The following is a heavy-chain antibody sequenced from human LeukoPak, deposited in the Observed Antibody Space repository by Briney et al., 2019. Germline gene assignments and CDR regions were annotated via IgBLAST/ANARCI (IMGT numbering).Heavy chain of an antibody. CDR1: GGTFSIYA. Sequence: SVEVSCTASGGTFSIYAISWVRQAPGQGLEWMGGIIPIFGTANYAQKFQGRVTITADESTSTAYMELSSLRSEDTAVYYCARARELYQEAVAFDYWGQGTLVTVSS. D-gene: IGHD6-19*01. V-gene: IGHV1-69*01. J-gene: IGHJ4*02. CDR2: IIPIFGTA. CDR3: ARARELYQEAVAFDY.